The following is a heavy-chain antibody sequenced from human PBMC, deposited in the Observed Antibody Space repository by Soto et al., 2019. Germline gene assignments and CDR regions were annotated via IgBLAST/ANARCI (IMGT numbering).Heavy chain of an antibody. CDR3: ARYCSSTSCYGRKIYGMDV. V-gene: IGHV4-59*01. CDR2: IYYSGST. D-gene: IGHD2-2*01. Sequence: SETLSLTCTVSGGSISSYYWSWIRQPPGKGLEWIGYIYYSGSTNYNPSLKSRVTISIDTSKNQFSLKLSSVTAADTAVYYCARYCSSTSCYGRKIYGMDVWGKGTTVTVSS. CDR1: GGSISSYY. J-gene: IGHJ6*04.